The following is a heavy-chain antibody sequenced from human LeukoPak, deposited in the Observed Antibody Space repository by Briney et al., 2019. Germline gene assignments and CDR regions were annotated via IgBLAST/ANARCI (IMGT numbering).Heavy chain of an antibody. CDR3: ARGGYDSSGYYYDYFDY. J-gene: IGHJ4*02. CDR2: IIPIFGTA. Sequence: ASVKVSFKASRGTFSIYAISWVRQAPGQGLEWMGGIIPIFGTANYAQKFQGRVTITADESTSTAYMELSSLRSEDTAVYYCARGGYDSSGYYYDYFDYWGQGTLVTVSS. D-gene: IGHD3-22*01. V-gene: IGHV1-69*13. CDR1: RGTFSIYA.